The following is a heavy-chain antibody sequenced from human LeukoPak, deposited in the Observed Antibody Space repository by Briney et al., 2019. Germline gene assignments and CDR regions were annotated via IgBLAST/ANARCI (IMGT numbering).Heavy chain of an antibody. Sequence: GGSLRLSCAASGFTFSSHGIHWVRQAPGKGLEWVAVVSSDGGTTYYADSVKGRFTISRDNSKNTLYLQMNSLRGEDTAIYYCTRESATGSRYSFDYWGQGTLVTVSS. J-gene: IGHJ4*02. CDR1: GFTFSSHG. CDR3: TRESATGSRYSFDY. V-gene: IGHV3-30*03. D-gene: IGHD2-15*01. CDR2: VSSDGGTT.